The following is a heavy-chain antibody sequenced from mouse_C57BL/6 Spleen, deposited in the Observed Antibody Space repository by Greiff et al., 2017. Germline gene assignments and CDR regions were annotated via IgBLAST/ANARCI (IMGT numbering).Heavy chain of an antibody. J-gene: IGHJ3*01. CDR2: IDPSDSYT. CDR3: ASSDSSGYKFAY. CDR1: GYTFTSYW. Sequence: QVQLQQPGAELVMPGASVKLSCKASGYTFTSYWMHWVKQRPGRGLEWIGEIDPSDSYTNYNQKFKGKSTLTVDKSSSTAYMQLSSLTSEDSAVYYCASSDSSGYKFAYWGQGTLVTVSA. D-gene: IGHD3-2*02. V-gene: IGHV1-69*01.